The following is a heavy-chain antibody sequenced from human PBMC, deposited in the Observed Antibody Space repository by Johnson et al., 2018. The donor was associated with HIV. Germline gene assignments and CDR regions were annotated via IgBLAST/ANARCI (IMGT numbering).Heavy chain of an antibody. CDR3: AKMSRGRQDAFDI. J-gene: IGHJ3*02. CDR2: ISYDGANK. V-gene: IGHV3-30-3*02. Sequence: VQLVESGGGVVQPGRSLRLSCAASGFTFSTYDMHWVRQAPGKGLEWVAVISYDGANKYYADSVKGRFTISRDNSKNTLYLQMNSLTTEDTAVYYCAKMSRGRQDAFDIGGQGAMVSVSA. CDR1: GFTFSTYD. D-gene: IGHD3-16*01.